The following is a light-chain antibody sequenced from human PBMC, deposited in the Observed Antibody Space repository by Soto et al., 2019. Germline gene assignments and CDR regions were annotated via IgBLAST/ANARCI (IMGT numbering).Light chain of an antibody. CDR2: GAS. CDR3: QQYGTSPYT. CDR1: QSVSSNY. Sequence: EIVLTQSPGTLSLSPGERATLSCRASQSVSSNYLAWYQQRPGQAPRLLIYGASNRANGIPDRFSGSGSGIDFTLTINRLEPEDFAVYYCQQYGTSPYTFGQGTKLEI. V-gene: IGKV3-20*01. J-gene: IGKJ2*01.